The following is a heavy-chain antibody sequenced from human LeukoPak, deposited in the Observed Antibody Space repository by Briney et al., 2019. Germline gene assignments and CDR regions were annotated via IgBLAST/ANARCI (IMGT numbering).Heavy chain of an antibody. CDR1: GYSISSGYY. D-gene: IGHD3-3*01. Sequence: SETLSLTCTVSGYSISSGYYWDWIRPPPGKGLEWIGNFYHSGGPYHTPSLKSRVTISVDTSRNQFSLILSSVTAADTAVYYCARGGGFLESLYADAFDIWGQGTMVTVSS. J-gene: IGHJ3*02. CDR3: ARGGGFLESLYADAFDI. CDR2: FYHSGGP. V-gene: IGHV4-38-2*02.